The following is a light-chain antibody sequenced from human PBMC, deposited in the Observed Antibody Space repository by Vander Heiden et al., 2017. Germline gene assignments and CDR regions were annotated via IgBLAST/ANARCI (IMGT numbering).Light chain of an antibody. CDR3: GTWDSSLSAGV. V-gene: IGLV1-51*02. CDR1: SSNIGKNY. CDR2: ENN. Sequence: SVFTHPPSVSAGPGQKVTISCSESSSNIGKNYVSCYQQLPGTAPKLLIYENNKRPSGIPDRFSGSKSGTSATLGITGRQTGDEADYYCGTWDSSLSAGVFGGGTKLTVL. J-gene: IGLJ3*02.